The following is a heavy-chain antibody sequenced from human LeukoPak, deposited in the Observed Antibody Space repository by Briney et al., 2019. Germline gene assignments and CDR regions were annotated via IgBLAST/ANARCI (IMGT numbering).Heavy chain of an antibody. CDR1: GGSISSSSYS. V-gene: IGHV4-39*01. Sequence: PSETLSLTCTVSGGSISSSSYSWGWIRQPPGKGLEWIGSIYYSGSTYYNPSLKSRVTISVDTSKNQFSLKLSSVTAADTAVYYCARHLHMTTVTTMDLNWFDPWGQGTLVTVSS. D-gene: IGHD4-4*01. CDR3: ARHLHMTTVTTMDLNWFDP. J-gene: IGHJ5*02. CDR2: IYYSGST.